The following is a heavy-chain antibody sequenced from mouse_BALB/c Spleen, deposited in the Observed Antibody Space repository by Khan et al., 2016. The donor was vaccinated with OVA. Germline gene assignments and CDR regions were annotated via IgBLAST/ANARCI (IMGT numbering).Heavy chain of an antibody. V-gene: IGHV5-12-1*01. J-gene: IGHJ3*01. CDR3: ARHSGTWFAY. D-gene: IGHD3-3*01. Sequence: EVELVESGGGLVKPGGSLKLSCAASGFAFSSYDMSWVRQTPEKRLEWVAYISSGGGSTYYPDTVKGRFTISRDNAKNILYLQMGSLKSEDTDMYYCARHSGTWFAYWGQGTLVTVSA. CDR2: ISSGGGST. CDR1: GFAFSSYD.